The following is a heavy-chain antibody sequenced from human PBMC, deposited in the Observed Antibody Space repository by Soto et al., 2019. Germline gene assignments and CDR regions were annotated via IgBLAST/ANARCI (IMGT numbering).Heavy chain of an antibody. CDR1: GGSFSGYY. CDR3: ARGPAHYQLVPYRHYYYSGLDV. Sequence: KPSETLSLPCGVYGGSFSGYYWSWIRQPPGKGLEWIGDINHSGSTNYNPSLKSRVTISVDTSKNQLSLRLTSMTAADTAVYYCARGPAHYQLVPYRHYYYSGLDVWGQGTTVTVSS. D-gene: IGHD2-2*01. J-gene: IGHJ6*02. V-gene: IGHV4-34*01. CDR2: INHSGST.